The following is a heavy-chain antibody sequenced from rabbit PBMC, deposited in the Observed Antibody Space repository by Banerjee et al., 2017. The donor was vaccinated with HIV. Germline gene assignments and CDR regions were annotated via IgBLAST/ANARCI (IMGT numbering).Heavy chain of an antibody. CDR1: GFDFSSNE. CDR3: ARRGYGGDSGATGL. D-gene: IGHD3-1*01. V-gene: IGHV1S40*01. J-gene: IGHJ3*01. Sequence: QSMEESGGDLVKPEGSLTLTCKASGFDFSSNEMCWFRQAPGKGLEWIACIYGGSSGSTYYASWATGRFTISKTSSTTVTLQMTSLTAADTATYFCARRGYGGDSGATGLWGQGTLVTVS. CDR2: IYGGSSGST.